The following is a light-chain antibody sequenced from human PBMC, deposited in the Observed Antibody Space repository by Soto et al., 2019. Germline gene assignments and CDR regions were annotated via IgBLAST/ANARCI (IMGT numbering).Light chain of an antibody. Sequence: EIVLTQSPGTLSLSPGERATLSCRASQSVSSKYFAWYQQKPGQAPRLLIYGASSRATGIPDRFSGSGSGTDFTLTISRLEPEDFAVYYCQQYGSSLSITFGQGTRLEIK. CDR2: GAS. CDR1: QSVSSKY. J-gene: IGKJ5*01. V-gene: IGKV3-20*01. CDR3: QQYGSSLSIT.